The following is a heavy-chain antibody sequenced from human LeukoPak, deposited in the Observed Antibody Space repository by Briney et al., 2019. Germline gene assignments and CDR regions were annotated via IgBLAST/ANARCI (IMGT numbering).Heavy chain of an antibody. CDR1: GFTFSSYG. Sequence: PGGSLRLSCAASGFTFSSYGMHWVRQAPGKGLEWVAVIWYDGSNKYYADSVKGRFTISRDNSKNTLYLQMNSLRAEDTAVYYCARVLGMATMVQGYWGQGTLVTVSS. CDR3: ARVLGMATMVQGY. D-gene: IGHD5-24*01. V-gene: IGHV3-33*01. J-gene: IGHJ4*02. CDR2: IWYDGSNK.